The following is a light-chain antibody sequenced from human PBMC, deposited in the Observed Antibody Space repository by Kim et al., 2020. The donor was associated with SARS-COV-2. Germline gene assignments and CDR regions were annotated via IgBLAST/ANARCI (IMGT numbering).Light chain of an antibody. CDR1: QTINNR. Sequence: SPEERATPACRASQTINNRLVWYQHKPGQAPRLLIYDATTRATGVPARFIGSGSETDFTLTISSLQSEDFAVYYCQQSNDWPPLTFGQGTKVDIK. CDR2: DAT. CDR3: QQSNDWPPLT. J-gene: IGKJ1*01. V-gene: IGKV3-15*01.